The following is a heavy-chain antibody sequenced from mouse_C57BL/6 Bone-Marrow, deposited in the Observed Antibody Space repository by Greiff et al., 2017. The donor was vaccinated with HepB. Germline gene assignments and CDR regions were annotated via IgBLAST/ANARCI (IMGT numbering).Heavy chain of an antibody. D-gene: IGHD1-1*01. Sequence: LQLQQSGAELVRPGASVKLSCTASGFNIKDDYMHWVKQRPEQGLEWIGWIDPENGDTEYASKFQGKATITADTSSNTAYLQLSSLTSEDTAVYYCTLTTVVATPFDYWGQGTTLTVSS. V-gene: IGHV14-4*01. CDR3: TLTTVVATPFDY. CDR1: GFNIKDDY. CDR2: IDPENGDT. J-gene: IGHJ2*01.